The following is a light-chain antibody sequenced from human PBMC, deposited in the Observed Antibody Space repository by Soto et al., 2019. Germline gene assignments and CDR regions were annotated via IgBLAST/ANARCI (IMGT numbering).Light chain of an antibody. CDR3: QQYYSIPFT. CDR2: GAS. V-gene: IGKV4-1*01. J-gene: IGKJ2*01. Sequence: DFVMTQAPDSLAVSLGERATINCKSSQSVLYNSNNKNHLGWFQQKPGHPPKLLIYGASFRPSGVPDRFSGSGSGTDVTRTISSLQAEDVAVYYCQQYYSIPFTFGQGTKLEI. CDR1: QSVLYNSNNKNH.